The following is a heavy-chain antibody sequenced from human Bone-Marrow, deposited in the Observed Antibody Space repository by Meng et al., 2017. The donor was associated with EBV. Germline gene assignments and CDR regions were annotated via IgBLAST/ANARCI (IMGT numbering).Heavy chain of an antibody. D-gene: IGHD3-10*01. J-gene: IGHJ4*02. CDR2: LIPMFGAP. Sequence: QVQVVEAGAGGKERGCSVQVACKTFGGTFSSYAISWVRRAPGQGLECLVGLIPMFGAPNYAQKFQGRVTITADEYTSTHFMELSSLRSEDTAVYYCASESGRGYTPDYWGQGTLVTVSS. CDR1: GGTFSSYA. CDR3: ASESGRGYTPDY. V-gene: IGHV1-69*01.